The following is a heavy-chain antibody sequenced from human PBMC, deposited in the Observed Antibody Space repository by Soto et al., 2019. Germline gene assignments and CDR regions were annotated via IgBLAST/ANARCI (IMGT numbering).Heavy chain of an antibody. CDR1: GGSIRSYY. Sequence: SETLSLTCNVSGGSIRSYYWSWIRQSPGKGLEWIGFIYYTGTTNYNPSLKSRVTISVDTSKNQFSLKLSSVTAADTAVYYCARHNGPLYVGYYYDMDVWGQGTTVTVSS. D-gene: IGHD3-16*01. CDR2: IYYTGTT. V-gene: IGHV4-59*08. J-gene: IGHJ6*02. CDR3: ARHNGPLYVGYYYDMDV.